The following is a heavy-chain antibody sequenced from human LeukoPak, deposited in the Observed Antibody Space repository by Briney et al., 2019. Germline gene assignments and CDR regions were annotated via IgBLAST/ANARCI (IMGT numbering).Heavy chain of an antibody. CDR3: ASPYYYDSSGYYPNDAFDI. J-gene: IGHJ3*02. V-gene: IGHV1-2*02. D-gene: IGHD3-22*01. CDR2: INPNSGGT. CDR1: GYIFTGYY. Sequence: ASVKVSCKASGYIFTGYYMHWVRQAPGQGLEWMGWINPNSGGTNYAQKFQGRVTMTRDTSISTAYMELSRLRSDDTAVYYCASPYYYDSSGYYPNDAFDIWGQGTMVTVSS.